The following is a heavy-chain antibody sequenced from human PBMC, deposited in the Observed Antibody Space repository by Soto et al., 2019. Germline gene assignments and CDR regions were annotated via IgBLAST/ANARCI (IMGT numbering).Heavy chain of an antibody. V-gene: IGHV3-7*03. Sequence: GGSLRLSCAASGFNFSSYTMNWVRQAPGKGLQWVAAIKPDGSETFYVDSVKGRFTISRDNARNSLFLQMDSLRAEDTAVYYCTSRPSGMTYHAVFDFWGQGTLVT. CDR1: GFNFSSYT. D-gene: IGHD2-21*02. J-gene: IGHJ4*02. CDR3: TSRPSGMTYHAVFDF. CDR2: IKPDGSET.